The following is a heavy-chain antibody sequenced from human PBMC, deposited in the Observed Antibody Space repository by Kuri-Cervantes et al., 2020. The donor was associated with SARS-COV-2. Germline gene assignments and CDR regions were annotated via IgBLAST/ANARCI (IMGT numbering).Heavy chain of an antibody. V-gene: IGHV4-34*01. CDR2: INHSGST. J-gene: IGHJ4*02. CDR3: ARGRNYYDSSGYFYYFDY. D-gene: IGHD3-22*01. Sequence: ESLKISCAVYGGSFSGYYWSWIRQPPGKGLEWIGEINHSGSTNYNPSLKSRVTISVDTSKNQFSLKLSSVTAADTAVNYCARGRNYYDSSGYFYYFDYWGQGTLVTVSS. CDR1: GGSFSGYY.